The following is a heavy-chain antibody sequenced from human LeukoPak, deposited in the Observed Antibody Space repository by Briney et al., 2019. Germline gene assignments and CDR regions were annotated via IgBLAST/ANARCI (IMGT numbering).Heavy chain of an antibody. CDR2: IIPILGIA. D-gene: IGHD3-3*01. Sequence: ASVKVSCKGSGGTFTSYTISWVRHAPGHGREWMGRIIPILGIANYAQKFLGRVTIPANRSTSTAYMELRSLRSEDTAVYYCARVSLANPYYDFWSVCYSGEFEYWGQGTLVTVAS. CDR3: ARVSLANPYYDFWSVCYSGEFEY. J-gene: IGHJ4*02. V-gene: IGHV1-69*02. CDR1: GGTFTSYT.